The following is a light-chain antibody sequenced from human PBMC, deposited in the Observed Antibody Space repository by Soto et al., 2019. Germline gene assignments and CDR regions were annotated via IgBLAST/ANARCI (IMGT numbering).Light chain of an antibody. Sequence: IGLTQSPGTLSLSTGERATLSCRASQSVSSSYLAWYQQKPGQAPRLLIYGESSRATGIPDRFSGSGSGTDFTLTISRLEPEDFAVYYCQEYGSSPCTFGQGTKVEIK. V-gene: IGKV3-20*01. CDR3: QEYGSSPCT. J-gene: IGKJ1*01. CDR1: QSVSSSY. CDR2: GES.